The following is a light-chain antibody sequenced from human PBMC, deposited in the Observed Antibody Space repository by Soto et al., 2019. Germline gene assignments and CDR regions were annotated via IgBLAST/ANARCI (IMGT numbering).Light chain of an antibody. Sequence: QAVLPQPRPVSGSPGQSVTISCTGTSSDVGGYNYVSWYQQHPGKAPKLMIYDVTKRPSGVPDRFSGSKPGNTASLTISGLQAEDEADYYCCSYAGTYTFYVFGTGTKATVL. V-gene: IGLV2-11*01. CDR3: CSYAGTYTFYV. CDR1: SSDVGGYNY. CDR2: DVT. J-gene: IGLJ1*01.